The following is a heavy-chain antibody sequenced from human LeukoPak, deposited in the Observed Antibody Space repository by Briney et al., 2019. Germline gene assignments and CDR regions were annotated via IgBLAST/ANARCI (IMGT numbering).Heavy chain of an antibody. D-gene: IGHD3-22*01. J-gene: IGHJ4*02. V-gene: IGHV3-23*01. Sequence: PGGSLRLSCAASGFTFSSYAMSWVRQAPGQGLEWVSAISGSGGSTYYADSVKGRFTISRDNSKNTLYLQMNSLRAEDTAVYYCAGDSSGYYYSASFDYWGQGTLVTVSS. CDR3: AGDSSGYYYSASFDY. CDR2: ISGSGGST. CDR1: GFTFSSYA.